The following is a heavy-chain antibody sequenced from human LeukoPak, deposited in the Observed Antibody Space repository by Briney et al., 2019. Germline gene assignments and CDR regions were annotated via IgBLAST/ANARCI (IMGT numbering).Heavy chain of an antibody. Sequence: GASVKVSCKASGYTFTSYGISWVRQAPGQRLEWMGWINAGNGNTKYSQKFLGRVTITRDTSASTAYMELSSLTSEDTAVYYCARGRWSATTATYYLDFWGQGTPVTVSS. J-gene: IGHJ4*02. D-gene: IGHD5-24*01. CDR1: GYTFTSYG. CDR2: INAGNGNT. V-gene: IGHV1-3*01. CDR3: ARGRWSATTATYYLDF.